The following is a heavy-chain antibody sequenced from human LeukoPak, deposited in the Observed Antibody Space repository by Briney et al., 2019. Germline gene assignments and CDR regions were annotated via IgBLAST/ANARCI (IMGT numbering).Heavy chain of an antibody. Sequence: GASVKVSCKASGGTFSRHAISWVRQAPGQGLEWMGGITPMFGTANYAQKFQGRVTITADESTSTAYMELSSLRSEDTAVYYCVRDGSYYDSSGYYYLYWSQGTLVTVSS. CDR1: GGTFSRHA. V-gene: IGHV1-69*13. CDR2: ITPMFGTA. CDR3: VRDGSYYDSSGYYYLY. D-gene: IGHD3-22*01. J-gene: IGHJ4*02.